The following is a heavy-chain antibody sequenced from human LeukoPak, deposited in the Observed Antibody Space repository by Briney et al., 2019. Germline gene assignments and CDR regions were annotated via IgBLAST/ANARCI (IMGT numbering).Heavy chain of an antibody. V-gene: IGHV3-30*04. D-gene: IGHD3-22*01. CDR1: GFTFSSYA. J-gene: IGHJ5*02. CDR3: AKEGGYYYDSSPFDP. CDR2: ISYDGSNK. Sequence: PGGSLRLSCAASGFTFSSYAIHWVRQAPGKGLEWVAIISYDGSNKYYADSVKGRFTISRDNSKNTLYLQMNSLRPEDTAFYYCAKEGGYYYDSSPFDPWGQGTLVTVSS.